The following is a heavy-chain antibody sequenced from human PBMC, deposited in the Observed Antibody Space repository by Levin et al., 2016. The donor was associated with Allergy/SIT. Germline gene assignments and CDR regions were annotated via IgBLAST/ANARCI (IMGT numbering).Heavy chain of an antibody. CDR1: GFKLSSSGVC. V-gene: IGHV2-70*11. D-gene: IGHD3-3*01. CDR3: ARATYYDFVSRSFYYSGMDV. CDR2: FDWDNDE. J-gene: IGHJ6*02. Sequence: SGPTLVKPTQTVTLTCTYSGFKLSSSGVCVTWIRQAPGKALEWLARFDWDNDEYYSTSLRTRLTISHDTSRNQVVLRMTNVEPADTATYYCARATYYDFVSRSFYYSGMDVWGQGTTVTVSS.